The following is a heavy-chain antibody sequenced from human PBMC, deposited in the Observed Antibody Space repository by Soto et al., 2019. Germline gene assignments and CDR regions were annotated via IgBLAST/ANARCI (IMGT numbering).Heavy chain of an antibody. CDR1: GFTFSSYA. J-gene: IGHJ4*02. CDR3: AKGVRSWYSPHLRGYFDY. D-gene: IGHD6-13*01. Sequence: EVQLLESGGGLVQPGGSLRLSCAASGFTFSSYAMSWVRQAPGKGLEWVSAISGSGGSTYYADSVKGRFTISRDNSKNTLYLQMNSLRAEDTAVYYCAKGVRSWYSPHLRGYFDYWGQGTLVTVSS. CDR2: ISGSGGST. V-gene: IGHV3-23*01.